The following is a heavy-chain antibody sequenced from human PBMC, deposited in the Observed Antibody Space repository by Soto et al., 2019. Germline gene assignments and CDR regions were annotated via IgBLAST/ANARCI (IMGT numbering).Heavy chain of an antibody. D-gene: IGHD3-10*01. V-gene: IGHV4-39*01. CDR2: IYYSGST. J-gene: IGHJ6*02. Sequence: SETLSLTCTVSGGSISSSSYYWGWIRQPPGKGLEWIGSIYYSGSTYYNPSLKSRVTISVDTSKNQFSLKLSSVTAADTAVYYCARLVYYGSGSYRSYYYYYGMDVWGQGTTVTVSS. CDR3: ARLVYYGSGSYRSYYYYYGMDV. CDR1: GGSISSSSYY.